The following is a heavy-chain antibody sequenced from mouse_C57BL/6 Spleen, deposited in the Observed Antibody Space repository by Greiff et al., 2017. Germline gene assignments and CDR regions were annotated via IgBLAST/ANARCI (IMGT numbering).Heavy chain of an antibody. V-gene: IGHV3-6*01. CDR3: ARRGYGSSYHFDY. Sequence: VQLQQSGPGLVKPSQSLSLTCSVTGYSITSGYYWNWIRQFPGNKLEWMGYISYDGSNNYNPSLKNRISITRDTSKNQFFLKLNSVTTEDTATYYCARRGYGSSYHFDYWGQGTTLTVSS. D-gene: IGHD1-1*01. J-gene: IGHJ2*01. CDR1: GYSITSGYY. CDR2: ISYDGSN.